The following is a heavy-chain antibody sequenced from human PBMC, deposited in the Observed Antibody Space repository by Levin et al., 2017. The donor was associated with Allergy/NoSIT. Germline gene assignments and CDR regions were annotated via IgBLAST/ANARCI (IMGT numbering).Heavy chain of an antibody. CDR2: IYYSGST. CDR3: ARADVGATEMYYFDY. V-gene: IGHV4-59*01. D-gene: IGHD1-26*01. Sequence: SETLSLTCTVSGGSISSYYWSWIRQPPGKGLEWIGYIYYSGSTNYNPSLKSRVTISVDTSKNQFSLTLSSVPAADTAVYYCARADVGATEMYYFDYWGQGTLVTVSS. CDR1: GGSISSYY. J-gene: IGHJ4*02.